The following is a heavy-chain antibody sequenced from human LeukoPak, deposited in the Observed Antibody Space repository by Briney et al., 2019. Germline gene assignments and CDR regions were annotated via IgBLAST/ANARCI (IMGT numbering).Heavy chain of an antibody. CDR2: ILPGGRES. J-gene: IGHJ4*02. D-gene: IGHD3-9*01. V-gene: IGHV3-7*01. CDR3: SAHGY. CDR1: GYSFSTNM. Sequence: GGSLRLSCVVSGYSFSTNMMTWVRQAPGKGLEWVATILPGGRESYRVDSVKGRFTISRDNAKNSLYLQMNILRAEDTAVYYLSAHGYWGKGTLVSVSS.